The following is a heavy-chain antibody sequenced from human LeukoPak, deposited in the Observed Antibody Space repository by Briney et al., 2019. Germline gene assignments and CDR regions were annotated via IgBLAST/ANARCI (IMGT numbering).Heavy chain of an antibody. CDR3: ARETWFDS. J-gene: IGHJ5*01. V-gene: IGHV3-48*03. CDR2: ISGSGSTI. Sequence: GGSLRLSCAASGFTFSSYERNWVRQAPGKGLQWVSYISGSGSTIWYADSVKGRFTLSRDNAQNSLYLQMYSLRAEDTAVFYCARETWFDSWGQGTLVTVSS. CDR1: GFTFSSYE.